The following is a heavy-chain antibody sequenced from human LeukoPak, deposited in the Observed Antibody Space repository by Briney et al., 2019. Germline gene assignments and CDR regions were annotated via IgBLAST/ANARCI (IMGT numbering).Heavy chain of an antibody. Sequence: GGSLRLSCAASGFTFSSYGMHWVRQAPGKGLEWVAVISYDGSNKYYADSVKGRFTISRDNSKNTLYLQMNSLRAEDTAVYYCAKPISEDTAMAPSDYWGQGTLVTVSS. J-gene: IGHJ4*02. V-gene: IGHV3-30*18. CDR2: ISYDGSNK. CDR3: AKPISEDTAMAPSDY. CDR1: GFTFSSYG. D-gene: IGHD5-18*01.